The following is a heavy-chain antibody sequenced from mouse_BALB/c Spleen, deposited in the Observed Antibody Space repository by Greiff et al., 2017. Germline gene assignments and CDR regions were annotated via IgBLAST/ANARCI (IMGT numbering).Heavy chain of an antibody. J-gene: IGHJ4*01. V-gene: IGHV1-80*01. D-gene: IGHD2-14*01. CDR2: IYPGDGDT. CDR1: GYAFSSYW. CDR3: ARGDYRYEGYYAMDY. Sequence: QVQLKQSGAELVRPGSSVKISCKASGYAFSSYWMNWVKQRPGQGLEWIGQIYPGDGDTNYNGKFKGKATLTADKSSSTAYMQLSSLTSEDSAVYFCARGDYRYEGYYAMDYWGQGTSVTVSS.